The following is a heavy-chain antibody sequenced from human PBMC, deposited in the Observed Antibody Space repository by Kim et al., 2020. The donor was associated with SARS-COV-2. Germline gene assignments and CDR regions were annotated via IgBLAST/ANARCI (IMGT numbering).Heavy chain of an antibody. D-gene: IGHD6-19*01. Sequence: GGSLRLSCAVSGFTFTNVRMSWVRQTPGKGLEWVGRINSKIDGETTDYAASVKGGVSISRDEAKNTLYLQMTSLKIEDTAVYYCTTHRVVAGLFDYWGQGTLITVSS. CDR3: TTHRVVAGLFDY. CDR2: INSKIDGETT. V-gene: IGHV3-15*01. CDR1: GFTFTNVR. J-gene: IGHJ4*02.